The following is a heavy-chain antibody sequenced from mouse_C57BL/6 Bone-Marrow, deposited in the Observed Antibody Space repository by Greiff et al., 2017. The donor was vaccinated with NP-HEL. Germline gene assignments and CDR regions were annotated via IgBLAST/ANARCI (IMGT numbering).Heavy chain of an antibody. V-gene: IGHV5-6*01. CDR2: ISSGGSYT. CDR3: ARHEDYGSPRDY. D-gene: IGHD1-1*01. Sequence: EVHLVESGGDLVKPGGSLKLSCAASGFTFSSYGMSWVRQTPDKRLEWVATISSGGSYTYYPDTVKGRFTISRDNAKNTLYLQMSSLKSEDTAMYDCARHEDYGSPRDYGGRGTTLTVS. J-gene: IGHJ2*01. CDR1: GFTFSSYG.